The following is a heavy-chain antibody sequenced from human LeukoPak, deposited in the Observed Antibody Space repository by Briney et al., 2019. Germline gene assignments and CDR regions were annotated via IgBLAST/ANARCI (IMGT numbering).Heavy chain of an antibody. J-gene: IGHJ3*02. Sequence: ASVKVSYKASGYTFTGYYMDWVRQAPGQGLEWMGIINPSGGSTTYAQNFQGRVTMTRDTSTSTVYMELSSLRYEDAAVYYCARDWGTTVVKAGAFDIWGQGTMVTVSP. D-gene: IGHD4-23*01. V-gene: IGHV1-46*01. CDR1: GYTFTGYY. CDR2: INPSGGST. CDR3: ARDWGTTVVKAGAFDI.